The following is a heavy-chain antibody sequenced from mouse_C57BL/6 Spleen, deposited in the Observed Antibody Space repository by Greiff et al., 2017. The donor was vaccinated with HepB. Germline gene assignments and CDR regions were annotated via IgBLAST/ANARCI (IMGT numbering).Heavy chain of an antibody. Sequence: QVQLKQPGAELVKPGASVKLSCKASGYTFTSYWMHWVKQRPGRGLEWIGRIDPNSGGTKYNEKFKSKATLTVDKPSSPAYMQLSSLTSEDSAVYYCARGYGSSDRHYYAMDYWGQGTSVTVSS. D-gene: IGHD1-1*01. J-gene: IGHJ4*01. CDR2: IDPNSGGT. CDR3: ARGYGSSDRHYYAMDY. V-gene: IGHV1-72*01. CDR1: GYTFTSYW.